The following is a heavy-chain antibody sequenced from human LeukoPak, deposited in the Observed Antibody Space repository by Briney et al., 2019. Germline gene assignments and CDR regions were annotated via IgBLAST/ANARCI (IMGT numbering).Heavy chain of an antibody. D-gene: IGHD5-18*01. CDR2: IIPILGIA. J-gene: IGHJ4*02. CDR1: GGTFSSYA. V-gene: IGHV1-69*04. Sequence: GSSVKVSCKASGGTFSSYAISWVRRAPGQGLDWMGRIIPILGIANYAQKFQGRVTITADKSTSTAYMELSSLRSEDTAVYYCARSYAPWIQLNFDYWGQGTRVTVSS. CDR3: ARSYAPWIQLNFDY.